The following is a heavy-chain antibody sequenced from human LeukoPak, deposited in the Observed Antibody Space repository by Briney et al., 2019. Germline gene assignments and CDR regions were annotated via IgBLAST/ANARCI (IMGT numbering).Heavy chain of an antibody. CDR2: ISDSGGHT. J-gene: IGHJ6*03. CDR1: GFTFNSYA. V-gene: IGHV3-23*01. CDR3: AKAPDGDYYYYMDV. Sequence: GGSLRLSCAASGFTFNSYAMSWVRQAPGKGPEWVSSISDSGGHTYYADSVKGRFTISGDNSKNTLYLQMNSLRAEDTAVYYCAKAPDGDYYYYMDVWGKGTTVTISS. D-gene: IGHD4-17*01.